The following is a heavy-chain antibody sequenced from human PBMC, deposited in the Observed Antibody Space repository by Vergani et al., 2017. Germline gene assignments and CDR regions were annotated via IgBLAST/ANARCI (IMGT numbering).Heavy chain of an antibody. Sequence: EVQLVESGGGLVQPGGSLRLSCAASGFTFSSYSMNWVRQAPGKGLEWVSYISSSSSTIYYADSVKGRFTISRDNSKNTLYLQMNSLRAEDTAVYYCAATFLVGASDYWGQGTLVTVSS. CDR1: GFTFSSYS. CDR2: ISSSSSTI. D-gene: IGHD1-26*01. V-gene: IGHV3-48*01. J-gene: IGHJ4*02. CDR3: AATFLVGASDY.